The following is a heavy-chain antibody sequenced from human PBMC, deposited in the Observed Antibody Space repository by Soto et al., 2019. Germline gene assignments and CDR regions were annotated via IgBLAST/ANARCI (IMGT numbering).Heavy chain of an antibody. D-gene: IGHD3-16*01. Sequence: HVQLVQSGAEVREPGASVRVSCKASGYTFGNNDSSWVRQCTGQGLEWMGWMNPNSGIGGYAQTFQGRVTMTRDTSSSTAYMELSRLTSDDTAIYYCARMATFGTLNWFDHWGQGTLVTVSS. CDR1: GYTFGNND. CDR2: MNPNSGIG. J-gene: IGHJ5*02. V-gene: IGHV1-8*01. CDR3: ARMATFGTLNWFDH.